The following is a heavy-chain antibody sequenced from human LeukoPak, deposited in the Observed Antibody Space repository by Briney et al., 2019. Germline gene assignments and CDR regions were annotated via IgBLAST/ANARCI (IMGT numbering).Heavy chain of an antibody. D-gene: IGHD6-13*01. J-gene: IGHJ3*02. Sequence: SETLSLTCAVYGGSFSGYYWSWIRQPPGKGLEWIGEINHSGSTNYNPSLKSRVTISVDTSKNQFSLKLSSVTAADTAVYYCARPDSSSWYNDAFDIWGQGTMVTVSS. CDR2: INHSGST. CDR3: ARPDSSSWYNDAFDI. CDR1: GGSFSGYY. V-gene: IGHV4-34*01.